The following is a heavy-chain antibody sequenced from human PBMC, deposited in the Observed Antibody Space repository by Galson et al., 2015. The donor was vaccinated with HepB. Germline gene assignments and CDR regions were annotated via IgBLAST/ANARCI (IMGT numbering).Heavy chain of an antibody. CDR3: TLLPGY. CDR2: IRSKANSYAT. J-gene: IGHJ4*02. V-gene: IGHV3-73*01. D-gene: IGHD1-26*01. Sequence: SLRLSCAASGFTFSDSVMHWVRQASGKGLEWVGRIRSKANSYATAYAASVKGRFTISRDDSKNTAYLQVNSLKTEDTAVYYCTLLPGYWGQGTLVTVSS. CDR1: GFTFSDSV.